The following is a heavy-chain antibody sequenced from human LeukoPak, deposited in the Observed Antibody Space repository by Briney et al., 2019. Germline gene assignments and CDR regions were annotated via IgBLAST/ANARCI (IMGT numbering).Heavy chain of an antibody. J-gene: IGHJ3*02. D-gene: IGHD6-25*01. Sequence: PGGSLRLSCAASGFTFSSYGMHWVRQAPGKGLEWVAVIWYDGSNKYYADSVKGRFAISRDNSKNTLFLQMNSLRAEDTAVYYCARDSNGAFDIWGQGTMVTVSS. V-gene: IGHV3-33*01. CDR2: IWYDGSNK. CDR1: GFTFSSYG. CDR3: ARDSNGAFDI.